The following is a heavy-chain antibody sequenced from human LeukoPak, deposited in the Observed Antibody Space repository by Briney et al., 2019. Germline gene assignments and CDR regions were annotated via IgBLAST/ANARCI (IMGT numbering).Heavy chain of an antibody. J-gene: IGHJ6*02. V-gene: IGHV3-23*01. CDR3: LNYGMGV. CDR2: ISGSGGST. Sequence: PGGSLRLSCAASGFTFPNYVMSWVRQAPGKGLEWVSAISGSGGSTYYADSVKGRFTISRDNSKNTMYLQMNSLRAEDTAVYYCLNYGMGVWGQGTTVTVSS. CDR1: GFTFPNYV.